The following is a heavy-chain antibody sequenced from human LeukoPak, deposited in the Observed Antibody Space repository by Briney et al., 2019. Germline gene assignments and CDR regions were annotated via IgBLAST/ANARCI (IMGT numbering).Heavy chain of an antibody. CDR2: IYPGDSDT. CDR1: GYSFSTYW. D-gene: IGHD4-17*01. J-gene: IGHJ3*02. CDR3: ARQGGDPREGFDI. Sequence: GESLKISCKGSGYSFSTYWIGWVRQMPGKGLEWMGIIYPGDSDTRYSPSFQGQVTISADKSISTAYLQWSSLKASDTAMYYCARQGGDPREGFDIWGQGTMVTVSS. V-gene: IGHV5-51*01.